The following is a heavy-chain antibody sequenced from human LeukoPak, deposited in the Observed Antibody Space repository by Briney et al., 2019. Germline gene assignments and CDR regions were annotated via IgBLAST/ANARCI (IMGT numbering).Heavy chain of an antibody. CDR3: ARGAWNDDYGDYDLDY. J-gene: IGHJ4*02. D-gene: IGHD4-17*01. CDR2: INHRTNT. V-gene: IGHV4-34*01. Sequence: SETLSLTCAVYGGSFSGYYWSWIRQPPGKGLEWIGEINHRTNTNYNPSLKRRVTISVDTFKNQFSLKVRSATAADTAVYYCARGAWNDDYGDYDLDYWGQGALVTVSS. CDR1: GGSFSGYY.